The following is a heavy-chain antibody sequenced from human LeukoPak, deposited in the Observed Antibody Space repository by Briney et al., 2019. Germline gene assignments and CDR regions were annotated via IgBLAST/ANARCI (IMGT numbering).Heavy chain of an antibody. J-gene: IGHJ3*02. Sequence: ASVKVSCKASGYTFTGYYMHWVRQAPGQGLEWMGYIYPNSGATKYAQKFQGRATMTRDTSVSTAYMELSGLGSDDTAVYYCASSLVVPAAFDAFDIWGQGTMVTVSS. CDR3: ASSLVVPAAFDAFDI. D-gene: IGHD2-2*01. CDR1: GYTFTGYY. V-gene: IGHV1-2*02. CDR2: IYPNSGAT.